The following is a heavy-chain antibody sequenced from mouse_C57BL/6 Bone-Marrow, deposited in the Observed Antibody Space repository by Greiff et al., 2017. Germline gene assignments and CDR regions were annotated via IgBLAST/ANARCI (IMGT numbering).Heavy chain of an antibody. V-gene: IGHV1-85*01. CDR2: IYPRDGST. CDR3: ARLEFDGSSGDWYFDV. J-gene: IGHJ1*03. Sequence: QVQLQQPGAELVKPGASVKLSCKASGYTFTSYDINWVKQRPGQGLEWIGWIYPRDGSTKYNEKFKGKATLTVDTSSSTAYMELHILTSEDSAVYFCARLEFDGSSGDWYFDVWGTGTTVTVSS. D-gene: IGHD1-1*01. CDR1: GYTFTSYD.